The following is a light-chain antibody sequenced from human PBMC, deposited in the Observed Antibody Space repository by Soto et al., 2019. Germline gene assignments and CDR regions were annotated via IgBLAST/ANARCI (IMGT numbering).Light chain of an antibody. CDR2: GNG. CDR1: SSNIGAGYD. J-gene: IGLJ1*01. V-gene: IGLV1-40*01. CDR3: QSYDSSLSGYV. Sequence: LKQPASGSGAEGQRVTISCTGSSSNIGAGYDVHWYQQLPGTAPKLLIYGNGNRPSGVPDRFSGSKSGTSASLAVTGLQAEDEADYYCQSYDSSLSGYVFGTGTKATVL.